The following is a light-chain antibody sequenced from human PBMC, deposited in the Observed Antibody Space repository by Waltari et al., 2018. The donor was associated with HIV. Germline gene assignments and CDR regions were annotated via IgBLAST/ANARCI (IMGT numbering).Light chain of an antibody. Sequence: SYDLTQPLSVSVSPGEPASITCSGDDLTDKYAYWYQQKPGQSPLLVIYQDTQRPSGIPERFSGSSSGNTAALTISGTQPMDEADYFCQVWDRGTAVFGGGTKVTVL. J-gene: IGLJ2*01. CDR2: QDT. V-gene: IGLV3-1*01. CDR3: QVWDRGTAV. CDR1: DLTDKY.